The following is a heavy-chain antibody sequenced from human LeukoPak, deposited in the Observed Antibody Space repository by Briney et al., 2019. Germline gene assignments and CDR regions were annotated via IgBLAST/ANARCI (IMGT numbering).Heavy chain of an antibody. J-gene: IGHJ5*02. CDR2: IYHSGST. D-gene: IGHD3-22*01. CDR3: VRGYYDSSGYYEDWFDP. V-gene: IGHV4-30-2*01. CDR1: GGSISSGGYS. Sequence: PSQTPSLTCAVSGGSISSGGYSWSWIRQPPGKGLEWIGYIYHSGSTYYNPSLKSRVTISVDRSKNQFSLKLSSVTAADTAVYYCVRGYYDSSGYYEDWFDPWGQGTLVTVSS.